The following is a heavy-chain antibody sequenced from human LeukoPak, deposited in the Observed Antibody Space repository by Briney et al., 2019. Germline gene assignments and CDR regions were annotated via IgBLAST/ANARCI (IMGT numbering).Heavy chain of an antibody. Sequence: GSLRLSCAASGFTFNSYGMYWVRQAPGKGLEWVATIRQDGSQKYYVDSVKGRFTISRDNAKNSLYLQMNSLRAEDTAVYYCAKDAFDYYGSGSYHYYYYMDVWGKGTTVTISS. CDR2: IRQDGSQK. J-gene: IGHJ6*03. V-gene: IGHV3-7*03. CDR1: GFTFNSYG. CDR3: AKDAFDYYGSGSYHYYYYMDV. D-gene: IGHD3-10*01.